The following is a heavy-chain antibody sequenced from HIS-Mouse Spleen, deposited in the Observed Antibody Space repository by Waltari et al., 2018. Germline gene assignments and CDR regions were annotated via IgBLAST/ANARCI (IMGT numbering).Heavy chain of an antibody. V-gene: IGHV4-34*01. CDR3: AGNYYYDSTPSPFQH. CDR1: GGSFSGYY. D-gene: IGHD3-22*01. CDR2: INHSGST. J-gene: IGHJ1*01. Sequence: QVQLQQWGAGLLKPSETLSLTCAVYGGSFSGYYWSWIRQPPGKGLEWIGEINHSGSTNYNPSLKSLVTISVDTSKNQFSLKLSSVTAADTAVYYCAGNYYYDSTPSPFQHWGQGTLVTVSS.